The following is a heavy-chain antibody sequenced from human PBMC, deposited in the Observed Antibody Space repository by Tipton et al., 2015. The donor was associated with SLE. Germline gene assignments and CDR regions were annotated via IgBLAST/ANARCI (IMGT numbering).Heavy chain of an antibody. CDR3: GTTSSDYGMDV. J-gene: IGHJ6*02. D-gene: IGHD3-22*01. V-gene: IGHV3-74*01. CDR1: GFTFSSYW. CDR2: IYSDGSST. Sequence: GSLRLSCAASGFTFSSYWMHWVRQGPGKGLMWVSRIYSDGSSTNYADSVKGRFTISRDNAENMLYLEMNSLRAEDTAVYYCGTTSSDYGMDVWGQGTTVTVSS.